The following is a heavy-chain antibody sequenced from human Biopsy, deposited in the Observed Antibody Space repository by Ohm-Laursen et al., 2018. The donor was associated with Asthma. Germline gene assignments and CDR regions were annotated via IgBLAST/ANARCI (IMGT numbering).Heavy chain of an antibody. CDR2: IYHSGPT. D-gene: IGHD6-19*01. CDR1: GGSIISSSW. CDR3: AKIYDRLVLYCMDV. V-gene: IGHV4-4*03. J-gene: IGHJ6*02. Sequence: PGTLSLPCTVSGGSIISSSWWSWVRQTPGKGLEWIGEIYHSGPTNYNPSLKSRVTISVDKSKNQFSLKRTPVTAADTAVYYCAKIYDRLVLYCMDVWAKGPQSPSP.